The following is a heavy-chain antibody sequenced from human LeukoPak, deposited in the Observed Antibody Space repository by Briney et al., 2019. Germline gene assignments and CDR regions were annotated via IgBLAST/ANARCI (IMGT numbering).Heavy chain of an antibody. CDR1: GGSISSSSYY. D-gene: IGHD6-19*01. CDR3: ARDWTVAGIDY. Sequence: SETLSLTCTVSGGSISSSSYYWGWIRQPPGKGLEWIGSIYYSGSTYYNPSLKSRVTISVDTSKNQFSLKLSSVTAADTAVYYCARDWTVAGIDYWGQGTLVTVSS. V-gene: IGHV4-39*07. J-gene: IGHJ4*02. CDR2: IYYSGST.